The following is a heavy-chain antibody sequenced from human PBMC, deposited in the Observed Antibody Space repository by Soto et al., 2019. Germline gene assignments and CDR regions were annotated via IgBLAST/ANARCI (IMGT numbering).Heavy chain of an antibody. D-gene: IGHD3-10*01. V-gene: IGHV4-59*01. J-gene: IGHJ4*02. Sequence: QVQLQESGPGLVKPSETLSLTCTVSGGSISSYYWRWIRQPPGKGLEWIGYIYYSGSTNYNPSLKSRVTISVDTSKNQFSLKLSSVTAADTAVYYCARETYGSGSYSFFDYWGQGTLVTVSS. CDR3: ARETYGSGSYSFFDY. CDR1: GGSISSYY. CDR2: IYYSGST.